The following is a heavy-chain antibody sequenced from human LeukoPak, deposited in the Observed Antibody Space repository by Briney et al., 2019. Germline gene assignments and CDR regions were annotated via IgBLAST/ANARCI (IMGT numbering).Heavy chain of an antibody. Sequence: SETLSLTCTVSGGSISSSSYYWGWIRQPPGKGLEWIGSIYYSGSTYYDPSLKSRVTISVDTSKNQFSLKLSSVTAADTAVYYCARGGAYSNYFWYFDLWGRGTLVTVSS. CDR3: ARGGAYSNYFWYFDL. CDR1: GGSISSSSYY. J-gene: IGHJ2*01. D-gene: IGHD4-11*01. V-gene: IGHV4-39*07. CDR2: IYYSGST.